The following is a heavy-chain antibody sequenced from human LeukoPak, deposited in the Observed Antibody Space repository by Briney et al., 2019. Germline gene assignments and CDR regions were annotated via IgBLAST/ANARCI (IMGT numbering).Heavy chain of an antibody. CDR1: GFTFSSYA. Sequence: PGGSLRLSCAASGFTFSSYALIWVRQAPGMGLAWVSAITGSGGSTYYADSVKGRLTISRDNSKNTLYLQMNSLRAEDTAIYYCAKEDDNYFDYWGQGTLVTVSS. J-gene: IGHJ4*02. V-gene: IGHV3-23*01. D-gene: IGHD3-9*01. CDR2: ITGSGGST. CDR3: AKEDDNYFDY.